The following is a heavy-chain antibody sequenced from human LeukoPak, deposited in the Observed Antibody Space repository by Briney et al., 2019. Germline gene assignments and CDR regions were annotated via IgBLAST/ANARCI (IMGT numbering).Heavy chain of an antibody. CDR1: GYTFTGYY. D-gene: IGHD4-11*01. V-gene: IGHV1-2*02. CDR3: ARDPWQYSNPYYFDY. J-gene: IGHJ4*02. CDR2: INPNTGGT. Sequence: ASVKASCKASGYTFTGYYMHWMRQAPGQGLEWMGWINPNTGGTNYAQKFQGRVTMTRDTSISTAYMDLSRLRSDDTAVYYCARDPWQYSNPYYFDYWGQGTLVTVSS.